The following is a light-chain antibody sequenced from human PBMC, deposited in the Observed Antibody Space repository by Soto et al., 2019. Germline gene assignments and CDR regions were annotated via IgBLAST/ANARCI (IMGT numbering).Light chain of an antibody. CDR2: WAS. Sequence: DIVMTQTQLSLSVTPGQPASISCKSSQSLLHSDGKTYLYWYLQKPGQPPKLLIYWASTRESGVPDRFSGSGSGTDFTLTISSLQAEDVAVYYCQQYYSTPPWTFGQGTKVDIK. J-gene: IGKJ1*01. V-gene: IGKV4-1*01. CDR1: QSLLHSDGKTY. CDR3: QQYYSTPPWT.